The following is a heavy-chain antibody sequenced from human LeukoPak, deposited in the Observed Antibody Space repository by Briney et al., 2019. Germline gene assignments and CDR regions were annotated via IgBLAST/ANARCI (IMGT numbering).Heavy chain of an antibody. CDR3: ARGAYSSSWYNYYYMDV. Sequence: ASVKVSCKASGYTFTGYYMHWVRQAPGQGLEWMGWINPNSGGTNYAQKFQGWVTITRNTSISTAYMELSSLRSEDTAVYYCARGAYSSSWYNYYYMDVWGKGTTVTVSS. CDR1: GYTFTGYY. D-gene: IGHD6-13*01. J-gene: IGHJ6*03. CDR2: INPNSGGT. V-gene: IGHV1-2*04.